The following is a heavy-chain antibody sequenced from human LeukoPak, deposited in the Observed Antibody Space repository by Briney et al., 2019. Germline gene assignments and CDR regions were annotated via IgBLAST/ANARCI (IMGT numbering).Heavy chain of an antibody. V-gene: IGHV3-30*04. Sequence: GGSLRLSCAASGFTFTSSAIHWVRQAPGKGLEWVAFISYDGSNKYYADSVKGRFTISRDNSKNTLYLQMNSLRAEDTAVYYCARDRILVAVATLGYWGQGTLVTVSS. CDR1: GFTFTSSA. D-gene: IGHD6-19*01. J-gene: IGHJ4*02. CDR2: ISYDGSNK. CDR3: ARDRILVAVATLGY.